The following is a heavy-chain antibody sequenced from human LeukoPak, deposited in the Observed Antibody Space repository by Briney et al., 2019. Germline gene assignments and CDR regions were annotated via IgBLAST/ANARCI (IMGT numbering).Heavy chain of an antibody. J-gene: IGHJ6*02. V-gene: IGHV3-30-3*01. CDR2: ISYDGSNK. CDR3: ARDILGADTRQYYVFWSGYFGYYYYGMDV. D-gene: IGHD3-3*01. CDR1: GFTFSSHA. Sequence: GGSLRLSCAASGFTFSSHAMHWVRQAPGKGLEWVAVISYDGSNKYYADSVKGRFTISRDNSKNTLYLQMNSLRAEDTAVYYCARDILGADTRQYYVFWSGYFGYYYYGMDVWGQETTVTVSS.